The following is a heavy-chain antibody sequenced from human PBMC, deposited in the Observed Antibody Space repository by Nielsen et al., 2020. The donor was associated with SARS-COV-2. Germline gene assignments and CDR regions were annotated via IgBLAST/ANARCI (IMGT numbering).Heavy chain of an antibody. V-gene: IGHV3-21*05. CDR1: GFTFSSYS. J-gene: IGHJ6*02. Sequence: GGSLRLSCAASGFTFSSYSMNWVRQAPGKGLEWLSYISTRSDYRYYVDSVEGRFTISRDNANNLVHLQMNSLRAEDTAVYYCARDVLREKVQGMDVWGQGTTVTVSS. CDR3: ARDVLREKVQGMDV. D-gene: IGHD5-24*01. CDR2: ISTRSDYR.